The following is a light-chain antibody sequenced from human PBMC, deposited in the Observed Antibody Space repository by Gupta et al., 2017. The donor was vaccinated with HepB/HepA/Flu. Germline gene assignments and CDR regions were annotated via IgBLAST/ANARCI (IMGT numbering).Light chain of an antibody. CDR3: QQYGGEPRT. CDR2: GAS. Sequence: EIALLHPPGTLSLSPGERPTLSCRATQSFTTNLAWYQQKPGQAPRLLIYGASHWHAGVPERFSGSGSGTDFILTISSLETEDFAVYYCQQYGGEPRTFGQGTRVETK. CDR1: QSFTTN. J-gene: IGKJ1*01. V-gene: IGKV3-20*01.